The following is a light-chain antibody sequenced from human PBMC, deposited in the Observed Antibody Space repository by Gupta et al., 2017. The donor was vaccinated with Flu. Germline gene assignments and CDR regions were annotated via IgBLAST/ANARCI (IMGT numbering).Light chain of an antibody. J-gene: IGKJ2*01. Sequence: GDVVTLPCRASQSISSYLDWFQQQPVQAPKLLMYAVSNLQTGVPSRFSSSRSGTDFTLTISSLQPEDFATYYCQQSYETPRTFGQGTKLEVK. V-gene: IGKV1-39*01. CDR1: QSISSY. CDR2: AVS. CDR3: QQSYETPRT.